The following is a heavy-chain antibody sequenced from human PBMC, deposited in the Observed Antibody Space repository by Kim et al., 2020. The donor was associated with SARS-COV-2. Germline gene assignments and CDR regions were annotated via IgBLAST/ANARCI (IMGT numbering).Heavy chain of an antibody. V-gene: IGHV3-73*01. J-gene: IGHJ5*02. CDR2: IRSKANSYAT. Sequence: GGSLRLSCAASGFTFSGSAMHWVRQASGKGLEWVGRIRSKANSYATAYAASVKGRFTISRDDSKNTAYLQMNSLKTEDTAVYYCTRRIAVAWRGTWFDPWGQGTLVTVSS. CDR1: GFTFSGSA. D-gene: IGHD6-19*01. CDR3: TRRIAVAWRGTWFDP.